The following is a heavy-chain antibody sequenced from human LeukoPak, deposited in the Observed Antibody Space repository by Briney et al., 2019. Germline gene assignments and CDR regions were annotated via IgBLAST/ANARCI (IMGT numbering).Heavy chain of an antibody. CDR2: ISGSGGST. V-gene: IGHV3-23*01. Sequence: ETLSLTCAVSGGSITSHSWWSWVRQPPGKGLEWVSAISGSGGSTYYADSVKGRFTISRDNSKNTLYLQMNSLRAEDTAVYYCASHLSSSGFDYWGQGTLVTVS. D-gene: IGHD6-6*01. CDR1: GGSITSHS. J-gene: IGHJ4*02. CDR3: ASHLSSSGFDY.